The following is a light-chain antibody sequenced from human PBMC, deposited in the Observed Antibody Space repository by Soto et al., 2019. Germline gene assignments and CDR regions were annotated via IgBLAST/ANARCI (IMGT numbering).Light chain of an antibody. CDR1: SSDVGGYNY. CDR2: DVT. CDR3: SSYTSSTSFY. V-gene: IGLV2-14*01. Sequence: CALTKPAYGNGLDGRASSISRNRTSSDVGGYNYVSWYQQHPGKAPKLMIYDVTNRPSGVSNRFSGSKSGNTASLTISGLQAEDEADYYCSSYTSSTSFYFGTGTKVTVL. J-gene: IGLJ1*01.